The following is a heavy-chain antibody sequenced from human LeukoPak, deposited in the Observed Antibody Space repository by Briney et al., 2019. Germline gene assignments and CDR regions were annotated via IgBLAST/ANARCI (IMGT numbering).Heavy chain of an antibody. Sequence: SETLSLTCTVSGGSVSSGNYYWSWIRQPPGKGLGWIGYIFYSGSTKYNPSLKSRVTISVDTSKNQFSLKVSSVTAADTAVYYCAREIITAGYYYYYMDVWGKGTTVTVSS. V-gene: IGHV4-61*01. D-gene: IGHD6-25*01. J-gene: IGHJ6*03. CDR3: AREIITAGYYYYYMDV. CDR1: GGSVSSGNYY. CDR2: IFYSGST.